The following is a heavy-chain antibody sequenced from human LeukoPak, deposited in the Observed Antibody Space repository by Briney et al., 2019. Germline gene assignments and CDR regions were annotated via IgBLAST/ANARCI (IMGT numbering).Heavy chain of an antibody. CDR1: GYTFTSYY. D-gene: IGHD1-26*01. Sequence: ASVKISCKASGYTFTSYYIHWVRQATRQRLEWMGIINPSGCSTSYAQYFQARVTMTTDTSKSSVYLVLRSLSSADTAEYSFAHQLKDMAQGASGVSYFQHWGQGTLVTVSS. V-gene: IGHV1-46*01. CDR2: INPSGCST. J-gene: IGHJ1*01. CDR3: AHQLKDMAQGASGVSYFQH.